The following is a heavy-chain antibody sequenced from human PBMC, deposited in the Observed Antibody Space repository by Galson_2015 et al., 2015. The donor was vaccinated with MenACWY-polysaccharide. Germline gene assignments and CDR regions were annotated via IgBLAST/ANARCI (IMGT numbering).Heavy chain of an antibody. CDR2: MNPKSGYS. D-gene: IGHD4-17*01. V-gene: IGHV1-8*01. J-gene: IGHJ4*02. CDR1: GYTFTNYD. Sequence: ASGYTFTNYDINWVRLAPGQGLEWMAWMNPKSGYSGYAQKFHGRVTLTKDTSISTAYLELSSLRSEDTAMYYCARTNGDFDFWGQGTLITVSS. CDR3: ARTNGDFDF.